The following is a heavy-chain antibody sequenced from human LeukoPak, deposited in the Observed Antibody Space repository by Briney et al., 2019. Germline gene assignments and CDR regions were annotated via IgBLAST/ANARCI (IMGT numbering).Heavy chain of an antibody. CDR2: INPSGGST. D-gene: IGHD5-12*01. J-gene: IGHJ6*02. CDR3: ARDLRGYSYYYGMDV. CDR1: VYTFTSYY. V-gene: IGHV1-46*01. Sequence: ASVKVSCKASVYTFTSYYMHWVRQAPGQGLEWMGIINPSGGSTSYAQKFQGRVTMTRDTSTSTVYMELSSLRSEDTAVYYCARDLRGYSYYYGMDVWGQGTTVTVSS.